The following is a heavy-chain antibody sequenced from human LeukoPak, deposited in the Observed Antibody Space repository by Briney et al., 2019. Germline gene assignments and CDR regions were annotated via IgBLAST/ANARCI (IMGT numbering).Heavy chain of an antibody. CDR3: ARGYGNYGY. V-gene: IGHV3-7*01. J-gene: IGHJ4*02. CDR2: IKQDGSEK. D-gene: IGHD4-11*01. CDR1: GFTFSSYW. Sequence: PGGSLRLSCGASGFTFSSYWMSWVRQAPGKGLEWVANIKQDGSEKCYVDSVKGRFTISRDNAKNSLYLQMNSLRAEDTAVYYCARGYGNYGYWGQGTLVTVSS.